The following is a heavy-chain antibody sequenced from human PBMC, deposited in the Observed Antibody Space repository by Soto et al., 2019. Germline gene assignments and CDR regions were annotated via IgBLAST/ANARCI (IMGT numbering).Heavy chain of an antibody. CDR1: GFTFSSYG. J-gene: IGHJ6*02. D-gene: IGHD5-18*01. CDR2: ISYDGNNK. V-gene: IGHV3-30*03. Sequence: QVQLVQSGGGVVLPGRSLRLSCAASGFTFSSYGMHWVRQAPGKGLEWVAVISYDGNNKYHADSVKGRFTISRDNPKNTVFLQMNNMRAEDTAVYYCARTCGYSYHYGMDVWGQGTTVTVSS. CDR3: ARTCGYSYHYGMDV.